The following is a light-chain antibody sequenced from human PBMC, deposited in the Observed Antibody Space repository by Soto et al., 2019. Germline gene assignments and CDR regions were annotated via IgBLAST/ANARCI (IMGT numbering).Light chain of an antibody. Sequence: DIVMTQSPDSLAVSLGERATINCKSSQSVLYSSNNKTYLAWYQQKPGQPPKALIYWASTRETGVPDRFSGSGSGTDFTLTISSLQAEEVAVYYCQQYYTTPWTFGQGTNVEI. V-gene: IGKV4-1*01. CDR3: QQYYTTPWT. J-gene: IGKJ1*01. CDR2: WAS. CDR1: QSVLYSSNNKTY.